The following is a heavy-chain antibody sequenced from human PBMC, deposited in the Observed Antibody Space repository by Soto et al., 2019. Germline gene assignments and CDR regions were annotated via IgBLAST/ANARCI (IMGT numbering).Heavy chain of an antibody. CDR1: GFSVSSNY. V-gene: IGHV3-53*02. CDR2: IYSGGST. CDR3: SRERDV. Sequence: EVQLVETGGGLIKPGGSLRLSCAASGFSVSSNYMSWVRQAPGKGLEWVSIIYSGGSTSYADSVRGRFTISRDNSKNTLYLQMNSLRAEDTAVYYCSRERDVWGQGTTVTVSS. J-gene: IGHJ6*02.